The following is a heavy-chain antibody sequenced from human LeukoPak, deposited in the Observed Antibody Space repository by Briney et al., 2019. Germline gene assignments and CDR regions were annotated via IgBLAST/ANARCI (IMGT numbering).Heavy chain of an antibody. D-gene: IGHD2-2*01. CDR2: MNPNSANT. CDR3: ARDFPRSTSCLGY. V-gene: IGHV1-8*01. J-gene: IGHJ4*02. CDR1: GYTFTSYD. Sequence: ASVKVSCKASGYTFTSYDINWVRQATGQGLEWMGWMNPNSANTNYAQKFQGRVTMTRNTSISTAYMELSSLRSEDTAVYYCARDFPRSTSCLGYWGQGTLVTVSS.